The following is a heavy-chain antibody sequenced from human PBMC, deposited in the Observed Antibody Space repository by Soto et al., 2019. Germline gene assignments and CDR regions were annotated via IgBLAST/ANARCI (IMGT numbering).Heavy chain of an antibody. J-gene: IGHJ5*02. CDR3: ARGPVAERWDIVVVPAAHDFDP. Sequence: GGSLRLSCAASGFTFSSYAMRWVRQAPGKGLEWVAAISDDGGNKYYADSVKGRFTISRDNSKNTLYLQMNSLRAEDTAVYYCARGPVAERWDIVVVPAAHDFDPWGQGTMVTVSS. CDR2: ISDDGGNK. CDR1: GFTFSSYA. D-gene: IGHD2-2*01. V-gene: IGHV3-33*08.